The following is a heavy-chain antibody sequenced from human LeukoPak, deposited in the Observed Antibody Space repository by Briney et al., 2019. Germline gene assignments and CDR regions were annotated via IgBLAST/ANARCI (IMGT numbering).Heavy chain of an antibody. D-gene: IGHD5-12*01. CDR2: ISYDGSNK. V-gene: IGHV3-30*04. CDR1: GFTFSSYA. J-gene: IGHJ4*02. Sequence: PGGSLRLSCAASGFTFSSYAMHWVRQAPGKGLEGVAVISYDGSNKYYADSVKGRFTISRDNSKNTLYLQMNSLRAEDTAVYYCARERYSGYDYYADYWGQGTLVTVSS. CDR3: ARERYSGYDYYADY.